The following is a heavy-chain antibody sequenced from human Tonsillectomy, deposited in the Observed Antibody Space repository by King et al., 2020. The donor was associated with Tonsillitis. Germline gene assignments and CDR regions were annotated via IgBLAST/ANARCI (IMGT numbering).Heavy chain of an antibody. CDR3: ARVHQAFHPVIDY. Sequence: QLQESGPGLVKPSQTLSLTCTVSGGSISSGGYYWSWIRQHPGKGLEWIGYIYYSGSTYYNPSLQSRITLSVDTSKNQFSLKVSSVTAADTAVYHCARVHQAFHPVIDYWGQGTLVTVSS. J-gene: IGHJ4*02. CDR1: GGSISSGGYY. CDR2: IYYSGST. V-gene: IGHV4-31*03.